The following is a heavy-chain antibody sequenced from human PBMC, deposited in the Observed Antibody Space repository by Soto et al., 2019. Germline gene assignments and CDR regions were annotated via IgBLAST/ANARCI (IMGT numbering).Heavy chain of an antibody. CDR1: GFTFGDYA. CDR2: IRSKAYGGTT. V-gene: IGHV3-49*03. Sequence: LRLSCTASGFTFGDYAMSWFRQAPGKGLEWVGFIRSKAYGGTTEYAASVKGRFTISRDDSKSIAYLQMNSLKTEDTAVYYCTRDRPMVWERYYYYGMDVWGQGTTVTVYS. J-gene: IGHJ6*02. CDR3: TRDRPMVWERYYYYGMDV. D-gene: IGHD1-26*01.